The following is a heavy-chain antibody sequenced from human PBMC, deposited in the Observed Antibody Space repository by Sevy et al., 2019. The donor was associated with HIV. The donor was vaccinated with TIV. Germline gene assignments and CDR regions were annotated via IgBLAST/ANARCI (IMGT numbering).Heavy chain of an antibody. CDR3: AKNRVDLGTARVFDY. V-gene: IGHV3-23*01. J-gene: IGHJ4*02. D-gene: IGHD5-12*01. CDR1: GFTFSIYA. CDR2: MSGRGGAI. Sequence: GGSLRLSCATSGFTFSIYAMSWVRQAPGKGLEWVSSMSGRGGAIYYADSVKGRFTISRGNSRDTLYLHMNSLGVGDTAVYFCAKNRVDLGTARVFDYWGQGTLVTVSS.